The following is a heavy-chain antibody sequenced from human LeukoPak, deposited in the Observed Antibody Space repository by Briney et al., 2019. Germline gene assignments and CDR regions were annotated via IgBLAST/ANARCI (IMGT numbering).Heavy chain of an antibody. Sequence: SGGSLRLSCAASGFTFSSYEMNWVRQAPGKGLEWVSYISSSGNTIYDADSVKGRFTISRDNAKNSLFLQMHSLRAEDTAVYYCAREDDRGAFDIWGRGTMVTVSS. CDR2: ISSSGNTI. CDR1: GFTFSSYE. V-gene: IGHV3-48*03. J-gene: IGHJ3*02. CDR3: AREDDRGAFDI.